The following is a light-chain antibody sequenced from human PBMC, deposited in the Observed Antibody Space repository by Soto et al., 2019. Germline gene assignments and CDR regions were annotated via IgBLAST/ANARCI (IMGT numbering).Light chain of an antibody. CDR3: QQGSNWPPGLT. CDR1: QSVTSY. CDR2: DAF. V-gene: IGKV3-11*01. Sequence: EIVLTQSPVTLSLSPGERATLSCRASQSVTSYLAWYQQKPGQAPRLLIYDAFRRATGIPARFSGSGSGTDFTLTINSLEPEDSAVYYCQQGSNWPPGLTFGGGTKLEIK. J-gene: IGKJ4*01.